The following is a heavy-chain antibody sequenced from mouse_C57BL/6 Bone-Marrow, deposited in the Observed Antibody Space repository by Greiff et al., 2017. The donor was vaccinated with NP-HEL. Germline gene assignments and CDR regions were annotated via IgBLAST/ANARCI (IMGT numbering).Heavy chain of an antibody. J-gene: IGHJ3*01. CDR2: IHPNSGST. Sequence: VQLQQPGAELVKPGASVKLSCKASGYTFTSYWMHWVKQRPGQGLEWIGMIHPNSGSTNYNEKFKSKATLTVDKSSSTAYMQLSSLTSEDAAVYYCARSGTPAWFAYWGQGTLVTVSA. V-gene: IGHV1-64*01. CDR1: GYTFTSYW. D-gene: IGHD3-1*01. CDR3: ARSGTPAWFAY.